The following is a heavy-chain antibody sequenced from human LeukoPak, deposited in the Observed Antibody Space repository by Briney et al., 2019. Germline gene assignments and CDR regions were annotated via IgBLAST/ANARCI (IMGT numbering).Heavy chain of an antibody. CDR2: IIPIFGTA. CDR3: ARDRITMVRGVIITAQYYYYYGMDV. CDR1: GGTFSSYA. V-gene: IGHV1-69*13. Sequence: ASVKVSCKASGGTFSSYAISWVRQAPGQGLEWMGGIIPIFGTANYAQKFQGRVTITADESTSTAYMELSSLRPEDTAVYYCARDRITMVRGVIITAQYYYYYGMDVWGQGTMVTVSS. D-gene: IGHD3-10*01. J-gene: IGHJ6*02.